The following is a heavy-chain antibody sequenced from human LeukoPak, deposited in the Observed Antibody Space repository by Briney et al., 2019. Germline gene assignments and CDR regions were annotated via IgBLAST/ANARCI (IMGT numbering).Heavy chain of an antibody. J-gene: IGHJ4*02. Sequence: GGSLRLSCAASGFTFSSYSMSWVRQAPGKWLEWVSAISGSGGSTYYADSVKGRFTISRDNSKNTLYLQMNSLRAEDTAVYYCAKDQRSSWFHYFDYWGQGTLVTVSS. CDR2: ISGSGGST. V-gene: IGHV3-23*01. D-gene: IGHD6-13*01. CDR3: AKDQRSSWFHYFDY. CDR1: GFTFSSYS.